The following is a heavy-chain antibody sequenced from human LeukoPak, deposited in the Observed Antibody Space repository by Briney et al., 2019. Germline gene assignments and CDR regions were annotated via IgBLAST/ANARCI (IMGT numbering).Heavy chain of an antibody. CDR1: GGSISSSSYY. CDR2: IYYSGST. V-gene: IGHV4-39*01. J-gene: IGHJ4*02. CDR3: ARCPYGDYVYY. D-gene: IGHD4-17*01. Sequence: SETLSLTCTVSGGSISSSSYYWGWIRQPPGKGLEWIGSIYYSGSTYYNSSLKSRVTISVDTSKNQFSLKLSSVTAADTAVYYCARCPYGDYVYYWGQGTLVTVSS.